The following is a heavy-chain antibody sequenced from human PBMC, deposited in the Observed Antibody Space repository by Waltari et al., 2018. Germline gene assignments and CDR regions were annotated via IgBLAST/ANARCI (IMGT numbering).Heavy chain of an antibody. D-gene: IGHD5-18*01. Sequence: EVQLVESGGGLVQPGGSLRLSCAASGFSFGDYWMQWVRQAPGKGLEWVSRINIDGGYISYTDSVKGRFTISRDNAKNTLFLQLNSLRVEDTAVYYCARKGGRGYPYGPFYYDNWGQGTLVTVSP. V-gene: IGHV3-74*01. CDR3: ARKGGRGYPYGPFYYDN. CDR1: GFSFGDYW. J-gene: IGHJ4*02. CDR2: INIDGGYI.